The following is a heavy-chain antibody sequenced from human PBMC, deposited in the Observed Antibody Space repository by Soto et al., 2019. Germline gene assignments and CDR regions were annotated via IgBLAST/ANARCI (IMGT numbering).Heavy chain of an antibody. Sequence: SETLSLTCTVSGGSISSYYWSWIRQPPGKGLEWIGYIYYSGSTNYNPSLKSRVTISVDTSKNQFSLKLSSVTAAVTAVSCCARVPGLVRGVITWFDPWGQGTLVTVSS. D-gene: IGHD3-10*01. CDR3: ARVPGLVRGVITWFDP. CDR1: GGSISSYY. V-gene: IGHV4-59*01. J-gene: IGHJ5*02. CDR2: IYYSGST.